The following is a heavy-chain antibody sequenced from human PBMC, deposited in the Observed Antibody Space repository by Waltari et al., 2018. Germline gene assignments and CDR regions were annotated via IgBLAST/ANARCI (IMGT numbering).Heavy chain of an antibody. V-gene: IGHV3-21*01. CDR1: GFTFSSYS. CDR3: ARGNDFWSGYPNWFDP. D-gene: IGHD3-3*01. Sequence: EVQLLESGGGLVQPGGSLRLSCAASGFTFSSYSMNWVRQAPGKGLEWVSSISSSSSYIYYADSVKGRFTISRDNAKNSLYLQMNSLRAEDTAVYYCARGNDFWSGYPNWFDPWGQGTLVTVSS. CDR2: ISSSSSYI. J-gene: IGHJ5*02.